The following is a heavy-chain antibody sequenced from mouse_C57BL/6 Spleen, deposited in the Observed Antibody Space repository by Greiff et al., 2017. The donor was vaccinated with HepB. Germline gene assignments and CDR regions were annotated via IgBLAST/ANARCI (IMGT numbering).Heavy chain of an antibody. Sequence: VQGVESGPELVKPGASVKLSCKASGYTFTSYDINWVKQRPGQGLEWIGWIYPRDGSTKYNEKFKGKATLTVDTSSSTAYMELHSLTSEDSAVYFCARLGYYGSGGAMDYWGQGTSVTVSS. D-gene: IGHD1-1*01. J-gene: IGHJ4*01. V-gene: IGHV1-85*01. CDR1: GYTFTSYD. CDR2: IYPRDGST. CDR3: ARLGYYGSGGAMDY.